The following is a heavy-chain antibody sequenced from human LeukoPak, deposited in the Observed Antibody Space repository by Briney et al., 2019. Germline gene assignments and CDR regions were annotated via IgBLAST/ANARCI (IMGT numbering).Heavy chain of an antibody. CDR1: GYTFTGYY. V-gene: IGHV1-2*02. Sequence: GASVKVSCKASGYTFTGYYMHWVRQAPGQGLEWMGWINPNSGGTNYAQKFQGRVTMTRDTSTSTVYMELSSLRSEDTAVYYCARYQTRPRYCSSTSCSTHGMDVWGQGTTVTVSS. CDR2: INPNSGGT. CDR3: ARYQTRPRYCSSTSCSTHGMDV. D-gene: IGHD2-2*01. J-gene: IGHJ6*02.